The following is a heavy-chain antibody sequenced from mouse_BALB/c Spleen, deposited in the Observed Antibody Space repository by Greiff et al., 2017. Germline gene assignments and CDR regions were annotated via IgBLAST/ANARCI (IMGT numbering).Heavy chain of an antibody. CDR2: ISTYYGDA. V-gene: IGHV1S137*01. J-gene: IGHJ3*01. D-gene: IGHD2-14*01. Sequence: VQLQQSGAELVRPGVSVKISCKGSGYTFTDYAMHWVKQSHAKSLEWIGVISTYYGDASYNQKFKGKATMTVDKSSSTAYMELARLTSDDSAVYFCARGGYDEGFAYWGQGTLVTVSA. CDR1: GYTFTDYA. CDR3: ARGGYDEGFAY.